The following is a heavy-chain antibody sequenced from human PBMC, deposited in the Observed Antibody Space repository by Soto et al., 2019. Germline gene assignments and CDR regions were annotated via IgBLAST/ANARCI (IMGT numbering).Heavy chain of an antibody. D-gene: IGHD4-17*01. Sequence: GASVKVSCKASGYTFTGYYMHWVRQAPGQGLEWMGWIYPNSGSAHYSPKSQGRVTMTRDTSISTAYMELNRLTSDDTAVYYCARTVTPWVVSGAFDIWGQGTMVTVSS. CDR1: GYTFTGYY. CDR2: IYPNSGSA. J-gene: IGHJ3*02. V-gene: IGHV1-2*02. CDR3: ARTVTPWVVSGAFDI.